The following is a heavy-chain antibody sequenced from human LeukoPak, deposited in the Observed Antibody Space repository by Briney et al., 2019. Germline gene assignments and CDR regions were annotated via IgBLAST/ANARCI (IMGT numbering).Heavy chain of an antibody. CDR3: ARVRKYSGYYSWYFDL. J-gene: IGHJ2*01. CDR2: IGTAGDT. Sequence: GGSLRLSCAASGFTFSSYDMHWVRQATGKGLEWVPAIGTAGDTYYPGSVKGRFTISRENAKNSLYLQMNSLRAGDTAVYYCARVRKYSGYYSWYFDLWGRGTLVTVSS. CDR1: GFTFSSYD. V-gene: IGHV3-13*01. D-gene: IGHD5-12*01.